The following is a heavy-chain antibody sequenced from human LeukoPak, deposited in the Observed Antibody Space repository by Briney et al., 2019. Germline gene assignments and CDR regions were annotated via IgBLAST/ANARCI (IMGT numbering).Heavy chain of an antibody. J-gene: IGHJ4*02. D-gene: IGHD5-18*01. CDR2: ISGSGGST. CDR3: AKFRGGYSYGHFDY. V-gene: IGHV3-23*01. CDR1: GFTVSSNY. Sequence: GGSLRLSCAASGFTVSSNYMSWVRQAPGKGLEWVSAISGSGGSTYYADSVKGRFTISRDNSKNTLYLQMNSLRAEDTAVYYCAKFRGGYSYGHFDYWGQGTLVTVSS.